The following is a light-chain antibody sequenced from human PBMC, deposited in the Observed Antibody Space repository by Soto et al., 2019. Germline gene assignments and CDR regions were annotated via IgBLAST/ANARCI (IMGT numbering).Light chain of an antibody. J-gene: IGLJ2*01. Sequence: SYELTQSPSVSVAPGKTARITCGESDIGSKSVHWYQQKPGQAPVLVIYYDRHRPSGIPERFSGSNSGNTATLTISRVGAGDEADYYCQVWDCGSDHVVFGGGTKLTVL. V-gene: IGLV3-21*04. CDR2: YDR. CDR3: QVWDCGSDHVV. CDR1: DIGSKS.